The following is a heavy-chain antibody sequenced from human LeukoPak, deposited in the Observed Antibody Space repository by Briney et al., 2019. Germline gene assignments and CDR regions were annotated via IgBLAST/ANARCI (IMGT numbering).Heavy chain of an antibody. CDR3: ARGQATTLGLYYFDY. CDR2: INPNSGGT. Sequence: GASVKVSCKASGYTFTGYYMHWVRQAPGQGLEWMGWINPNSGGTNYAQKFQGRVTMTRDTSISTAYMELSRLRSDDTAEYYCARGQATTLGLYYFDYWGQGTLVTVSS. CDR1: GYTFTGYY. D-gene: IGHD1-26*01. J-gene: IGHJ4*02. V-gene: IGHV1-2*02.